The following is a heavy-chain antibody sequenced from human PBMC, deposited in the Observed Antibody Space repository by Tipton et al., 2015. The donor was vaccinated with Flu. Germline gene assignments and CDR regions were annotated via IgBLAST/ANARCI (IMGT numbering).Heavy chain of an antibody. CDR3: AKDLSRGYRLDDAFDI. D-gene: IGHD3-22*01. V-gene: IGHV3-30*18. CDR2: ISYDGSNK. J-gene: IGHJ3*02. Sequence: QLVQSGGGLVKPGRSLRLSCVASGFTFSYYAMHWVRQTPGKGLEWVAVISYDGSNKYYADSVKGRFTISRDNSKNTLYLQMNSLRAEDTAVYCCAKDLSRGYRLDDAFDIWGQGTMVTVSA. CDR1: GFTFSYYA.